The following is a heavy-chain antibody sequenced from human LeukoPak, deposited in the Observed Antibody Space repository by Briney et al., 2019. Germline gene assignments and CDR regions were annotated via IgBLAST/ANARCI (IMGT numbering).Heavy chain of an antibody. CDR2: INPNSGDT. CDR1: GYTFTDHY. V-gene: IGHV1-2*06. Sequence: EASVKVSCKASGYTFTDHYIHWVRQAPGQGLEWMGRINPNSGDTNFAQKFQGRVTMTRDTSISTAFMELNILRSDDTAVYYCARGPVTPIQNWFDPWGQGTLVIVS. CDR3: ARGPVTPIQNWFDP. D-gene: IGHD4-17*01. J-gene: IGHJ5*02.